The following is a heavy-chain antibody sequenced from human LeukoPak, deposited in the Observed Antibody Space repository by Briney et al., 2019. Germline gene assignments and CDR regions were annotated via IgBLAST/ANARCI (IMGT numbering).Heavy chain of an antibody. CDR1: GFTFSRYW. V-gene: IGHV3-7*01. D-gene: IGHD2-21*02. CDR3: ARDRWTPAVTAWLGLYYYYGMDV. J-gene: IGHJ6*02. CDR2: IKQDGSEK. Sequence: PGGSLRLSCAASGFTFSRYWMSWVRQAPGKGPEWVANIKQDGSEKYYLDSVKGRFTISRDNAKNSLYLQMHSLRADDTAVYYCARDRWTPAVTAWLGLYYYYGMDVWGQGTTVTVSS.